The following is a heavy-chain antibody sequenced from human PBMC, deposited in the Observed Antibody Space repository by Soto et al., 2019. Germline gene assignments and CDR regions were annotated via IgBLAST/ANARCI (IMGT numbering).Heavy chain of an antibody. D-gene: IGHD3-22*01. CDR2: IWYDGSNK. CDR3: ARDFYDSSGYYPIAY. CDR1: GFTFSSYG. J-gene: IGHJ4*02. V-gene: IGHV3-33*01. Sequence: QVQLVESGGGVVQPGRSLRLSCAASGFTFSSYGMHWVRQAPGKGLEWVAVIWYDGSNKYYADSVKGRFTISRDNSKNTLYLQMSSLRAEDTAVYYCARDFYDSSGYYPIAYWGQGTLVTVSS.